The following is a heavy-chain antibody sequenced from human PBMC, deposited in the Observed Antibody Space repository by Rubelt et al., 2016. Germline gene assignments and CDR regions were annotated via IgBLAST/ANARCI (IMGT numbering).Heavy chain of an antibody. V-gene: IGHV4-59*12. CDR1: GGSISSYY. Sequence: QVQLQESGPGLVKPSETLSLTCTVSGGSISSYYWSWIRQPPGKGLEWIGYIYYSGSTNYNPSLKSRVTISVDTSKNQFSLKLSSVTAADTAVYYCARYFRYDYYYYYMDVWGKGTTVTVSS. CDR3: ARYFRYDYYYYYMDV. CDR2: IYYSGST. D-gene: IGHD3-3*01. J-gene: IGHJ6*03.